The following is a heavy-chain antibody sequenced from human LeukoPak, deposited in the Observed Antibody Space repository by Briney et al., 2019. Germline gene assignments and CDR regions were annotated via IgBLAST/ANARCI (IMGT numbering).Heavy chain of an antibody. CDR2: INSYGSST. Sequence: GGSLRLSCAASGFTFSSYWMHWVRQAPGKGLVWVSRINSYGSSTSYADSVKGRFTISRDNDKNTLYLQMNSLRAEDTAVYYCARDLGYDFWSGYYTSHDYWGQGTLVTVSS. V-gene: IGHV3-74*01. CDR3: ARDLGYDFWSGYYTSHDY. CDR1: GFTFSSYW. D-gene: IGHD3-3*01. J-gene: IGHJ4*02.